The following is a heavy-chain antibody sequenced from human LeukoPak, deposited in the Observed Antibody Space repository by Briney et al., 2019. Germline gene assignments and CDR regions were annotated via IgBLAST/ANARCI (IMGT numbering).Heavy chain of an antibody. D-gene: IGHD2-2*01. J-gene: IGHJ4*02. CDR3: ARSYIVRAAIDY. CDR1: GGTFNLYA. V-gene: IGHV1-69*04. Sequence: AASVNLSFKSSGGTFNLYAISWVRHAPGQGLEWMGRIIPILGIANYAQKFQGRVTITADKSTSTAYMELSSLRSEDTAVYYCARSYIVRAAIDYWGQGTLVTVSS. CDR2: IIPILGIA.